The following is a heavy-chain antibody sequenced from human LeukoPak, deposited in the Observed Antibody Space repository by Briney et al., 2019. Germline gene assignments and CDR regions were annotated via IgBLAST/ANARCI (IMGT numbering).Heavy chain of an antibody. V-gene: IGHV4-39*01. Sequence: KSSETLSLTCTVSGGSISSGSYFWAWIRQPPGKGLEWIGTIYYSGSTYYNPSLKSRVTISVDTSNDQFSLKLSSVTAADTALYYCATYCSTSSCPHRRAFDIWGQGTMVTVSS. CDR2: IYYSGST. J-gene: IGHJ3*02. CDR3: ATYCSTSSCPHRRAFDI. CDR1: GGSISSGSYF. D-gene: IGHD2-2*01.